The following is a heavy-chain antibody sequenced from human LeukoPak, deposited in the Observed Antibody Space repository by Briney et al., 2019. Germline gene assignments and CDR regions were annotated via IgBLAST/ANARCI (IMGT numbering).Heavy chain of an antibody. CDR3: ARHYHDSSGYYHFEY. CDR1: GLTFSTYY. Sequence: GGSLRLSCAASGLTFSTYYMSWVRQAPGKGLEWGSVIYSGGSTYDANPVTGRFTICRDNSKNTLYLQMNSVRAEDTALYYCARHYHDSSGYYHFEYWGQGTLVTVSS. CDR2: IYSGGST. J-gene: IGHJ4*02. V-gene: IGHV3-53*01. D-gene: IGHD3-22*01.